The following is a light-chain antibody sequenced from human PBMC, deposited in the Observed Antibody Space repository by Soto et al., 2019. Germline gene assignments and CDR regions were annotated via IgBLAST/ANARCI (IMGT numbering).Light chain of an antibody. V-gene: IGKV1-13*02. CDR2: DAS. Sequence: IQITQSPSTVSASVGDRVTITCRASQGISSALAWYQQKPGKAPKLLIYDASSLESGVPSRFSGSRSGTEFTLTISSLQNEDFATYYCQQANSFPLTFGGGTKVDIK. CDR3: QQANSFPLT. J-gene: IGKJ4*01. CDR1: QGISSA.